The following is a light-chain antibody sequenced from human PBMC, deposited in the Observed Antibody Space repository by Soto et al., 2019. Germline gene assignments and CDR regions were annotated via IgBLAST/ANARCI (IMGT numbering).Light chain of an antibody. CDR1: SGYIGDY. J-gene: IGLJ1*01. CDR3: CTDVRTYKV. Sequence: QSVLTQPRSVSGSPGQSVTISCTGPSGYIGDYVSWYQQHPGKAPKLMIYHVSQRPSGVPDRFSGSKSDNAASLTISGLQTDDEADYYCCTDVRTYKVFATGTRSPS. CDR2: HVS. V-gene: IGLV2-11*01.